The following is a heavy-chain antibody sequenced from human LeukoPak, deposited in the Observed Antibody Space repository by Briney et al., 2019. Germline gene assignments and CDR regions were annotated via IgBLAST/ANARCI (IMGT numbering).Heavy chain of an antibody. V-gene: IGHV4-4*07. CDR3: ARAEGYDILTGPDNWFDP. D-gene: IGHD3-9*01. Sequence: SETLSLTCTVSGGSISRYHWIWIRQPAGKGLEWIGRIYTSGSTNYNPSLKSRVTMSVDTSKNQFSLKLSSVTAADTAVYYCARAEGYDILTGPDNWFDPWGQGTLVTVSS. CDR2: IYTSGST. CDR1: GGSISRYH. J-gene: IGHJ5*02.